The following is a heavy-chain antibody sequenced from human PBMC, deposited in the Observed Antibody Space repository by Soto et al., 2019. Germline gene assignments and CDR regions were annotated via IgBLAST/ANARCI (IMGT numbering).Heavy chain of an antibody. CDR1: GFRFSDYY. D-gene: IGHD1-26*01. Sequence: EVQLVESGGGLVQPGGSLRLSCAASGFRFSDYYMDWVRQLPGMGLEWVGRTRNKANSYAAEYAPSVRGRFTISRHDSEDPMFLQLNSLKTEDTAVYYCARDTGGSYDFWGQGALVTVSS. CDR2: TRNKANSYAA. CDR3: ARDTGGSYDF. J-gene: IGHJ4*02. V-gene: IGHV3-72*01.